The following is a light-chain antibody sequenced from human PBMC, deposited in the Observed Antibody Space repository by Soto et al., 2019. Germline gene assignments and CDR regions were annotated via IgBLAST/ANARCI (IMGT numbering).Light chain of an antibody. Sequence: DIVMTQCPDSLAVSLGERATINCKSSQSVLYSSNNKNYLAWYQQKPGQPPKLLIYWASTRESGVPDRFSGSGSGTDFTLTISSLQAEDVAVYYCQQYYTTPYTLGQGTKLAIK. CDR1: QSVLYSSNNKNY. J-gene: IGKJ2*01. CDR2: WAS. V-gene: IGKV4-1*01. CDR3: QQYYTTPYT.